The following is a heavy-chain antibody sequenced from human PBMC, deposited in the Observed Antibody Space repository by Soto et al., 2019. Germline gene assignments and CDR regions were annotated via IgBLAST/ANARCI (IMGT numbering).Heavy chain of an antibody. CDR1: GFIFNHFS. D-gene: IGHD2-15*01. V-gene: IGHV3-64D*06. Sequence: GGSLRLSCSASGFIFNHFSMYWVRQAPGKGLESVSGIDTDGGNTKYGDSVKGRFTISRDNSKNTLSLQMKSLRAEDTGIYYCVRGGELSLLPLDYWGLGTLVTVSS. CDR3: VRGGELSLLPLDY. CDR2: IDTDGGNT. J-gene: IGHJ4*02.